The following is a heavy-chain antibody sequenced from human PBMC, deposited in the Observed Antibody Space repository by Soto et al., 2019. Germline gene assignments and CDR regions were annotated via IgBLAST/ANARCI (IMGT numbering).Heavy chain of an antibody. D-gene: IGHD6-13*01. CDR1: GYTFTSYY. CDR3: ARQNIAAAGGFDY. Sequence: QVQLVQSGAEVKKPGASVKVYCKASGYTFTSYYMHWVRQAPGQGLAWMGIINPSGGSTSYAQKFQGRVTMTRDKSTITVYMELSSLRSEETAGYYCARQNIAAAGGFDYWGQGNLVPVSS. CDR2: INPSGGST. J-gene: IGHJ4*02. V-gene: IGHV1-46*01.